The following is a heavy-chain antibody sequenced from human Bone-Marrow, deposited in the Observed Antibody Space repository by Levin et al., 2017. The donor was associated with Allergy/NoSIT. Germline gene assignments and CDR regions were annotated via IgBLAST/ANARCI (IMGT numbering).Heavy chain of an antibody. Sequence: KPSETLSLTCAVSGDSVSNDEYYWSWIRQPPGEGLEWIGYIYYTGSTNYSPSLKSRVTMSVDTSKNQFSLKIYSVTAAVTAVYYCARGRDTAVAATDSWGQGTLVTVSS. V-gene: IGHV4-61*08. CDR2: IYYTGST. CDR1: GDSVSNDEYY. J-gene: IGHJ4*02. D-gene: IGHD6-19*01. CDR3: ARGRDTAVAATDS.